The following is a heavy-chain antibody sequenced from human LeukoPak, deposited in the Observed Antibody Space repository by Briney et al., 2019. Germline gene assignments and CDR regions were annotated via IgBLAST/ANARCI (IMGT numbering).Heavy chain of an antibody. CDR1: GGFISSSTSY. Sequence: PSETLSLTCTVSGGFISSSTSYWAWIRQPPGKGPEWIGNIFYSGSTYYNPSLKSRVTMSVDTSKNQFSLKVTSVTAADTAVYYCARMTTVTRGFDYWGQETLATVSS. D-gene: IGHD4-17*01. V-gene: IGHV4-39*01. CDR2: IFYSGST. J-gene: IGHJ4*02. CDR3: ARMTTVTRGFDY.